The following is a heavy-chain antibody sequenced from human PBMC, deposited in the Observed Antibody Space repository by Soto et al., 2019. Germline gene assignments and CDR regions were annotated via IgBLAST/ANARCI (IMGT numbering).Heavy chain of an antibody. V-gene: IGHV4-4*02. CDR2: THXGGXT. CDR3: ARYEATVLEY. J-gene: IGHJ4*02. Sequence: XXTLTLNFTVSGGSMSRSNWWNWVRHPPGKGLEWIGXTHXGGXTXXPXXXXCGXPXSVAXSXTDFSMKLGSVTAADKAVYYCARYEATVLEYWGQGTLVNVSS. CDR1: GGSMSRSNW. D-gene: IGHD4-17*01.